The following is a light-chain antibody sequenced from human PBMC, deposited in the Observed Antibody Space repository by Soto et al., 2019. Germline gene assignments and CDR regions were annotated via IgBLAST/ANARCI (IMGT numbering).Light chain of an antibody. J-gene: IGLJ1*01. Sequence: QSALTQPASVSGSPGQSITLSCTGTSSDVGGYNYDSWYQQHPGKAPKLMIYDVTNRPSGVSNRFSGSKSGNTASLTISGLQAEDEADYYCSSYTTSSTYVFGTGTKLTVL. CDR1: SSDVGGYNY. CDR2: DVT. CDR3: SSYTTSSTYV. V-gene: IGLV2-14*01.